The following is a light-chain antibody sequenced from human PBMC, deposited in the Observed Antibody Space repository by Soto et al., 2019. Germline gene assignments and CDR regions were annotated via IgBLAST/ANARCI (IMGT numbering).Light chain of an antibody. Sequence: QSVLTQPPSVSGAPGQRVTISCTGSSSNIGAGYDVHWYQRLPGTAPKVLIYGNNNRPSGVPDRFSGSKSGTSASLAITGLQAEDEADYYCQSYDSSLSGSYVXGTGTKLTVL. CDR1: SSNIGAGYD. CDR2: GNN. J-gene: IGLJ1*01. CDR3: QSYDSSLSGSYV. V-gene: IGLV1-40*01.